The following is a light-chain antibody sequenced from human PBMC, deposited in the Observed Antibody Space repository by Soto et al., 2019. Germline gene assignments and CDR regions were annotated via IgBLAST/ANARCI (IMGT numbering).Light chain of an antibody. Sequence: EIVMTQSPATLSVSPGERATLSCRASQSVSSNLVWYQQKPGQPPRLLIYDASTRATGIPARFSGSGSGTEFTLTISSLQSEDFAVYYCQQYDNWPRTFGQGTKVEIK. CDR3: QQYDNWPRT. CDR2: DAS. V-gene: IGKV3-15*01. CDR1: QSVSSN. J-gene: IGKJ1*01.